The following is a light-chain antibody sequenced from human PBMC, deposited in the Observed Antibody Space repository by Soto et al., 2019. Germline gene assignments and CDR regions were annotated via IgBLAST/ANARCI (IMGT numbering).Light chain of an antibody. CDR1: SSNIGAGYD. Sequence: QLVLTQPPSVSGAPGQRVTISCTGSSSNIGAGYDVHWYQQLPGTAPKLLIYGNSNRPSGVPDRISGSKSGTSASLAITGLQAEDEADYYCQSYDSSLSGSYVFGTGTKLTVL. J-gene: IGLJ1*01. V-gene: IGLV1-40*01. CDR2: GNS. CDR3: QSYDSSLSGSYV.